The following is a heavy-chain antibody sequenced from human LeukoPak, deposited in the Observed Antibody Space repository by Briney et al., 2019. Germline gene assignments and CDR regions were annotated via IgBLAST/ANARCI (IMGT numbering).Heavy chain of an antibody. Sequence: SETLSLTCTVSGGSISSYYWSWIRQPPGKGLEWIGYIYYSGSTNYNPSLKSRVTISVDTSKNQFSLKLSSVTAADTAVYYCARDEGGYSYGLDAFDIWGQGTMVTVSS. V-gene: IGHV4-59*12. CDR3: ARDEGGYSYGLDAFDI. CDR2: IYYSGST. CDR1: GGSISSYY. D-gene: IGHD5-18*01. J-gene: IGHJ3*02.